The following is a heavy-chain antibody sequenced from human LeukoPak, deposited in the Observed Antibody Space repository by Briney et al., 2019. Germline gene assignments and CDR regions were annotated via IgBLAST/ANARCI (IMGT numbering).Heavy chain of an antibody. Sequence: SETLSLTCTVSGGSISSSSYYWGWIRQPPGKGLEWIGSIYYSGSTYYNPSLKSRVTISVDTSKNQFSLKLSSVTAADTAVYYCAGADYGGNSDYWGQGTLVTVSS. V-gene: IGHV4-39*01. CDR2: IYYSGST. CDR3: AGADYGGNSDY. J-gene: IGHJ4*02. CDR1: GGSISSSSYY. D-gene: IGHD4-23*01.